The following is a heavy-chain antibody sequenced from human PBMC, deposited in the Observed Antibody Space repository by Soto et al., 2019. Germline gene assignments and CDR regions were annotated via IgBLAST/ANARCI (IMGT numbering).Heavy chain of an antibody. D-gene: IGHD7-27*01. Sequence: EVQLLESGGGLVQPGGSLRLSCVASGFTFSSNAMSWVRQAPGKGLEWVSHITSGSGGGTYYADSVKGQFTISRDNAKNPLYMQVNKLRVEETATDYCGKGPWGAFDIWGYGTLVTVSS. CDR2: ITSGSGGGT. CDR1: GFTFSSNA. V-gene: IGHV3-23*01. J-gene: IGHJ3*02. CDR3: GKGPWGAFDI.